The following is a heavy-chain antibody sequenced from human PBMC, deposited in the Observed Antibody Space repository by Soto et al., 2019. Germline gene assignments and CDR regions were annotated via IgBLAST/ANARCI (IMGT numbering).Heavy chain of an antibody. J-gene: IGHJ4*02. D-gene: IGHD5-18*01. Sequence: GGSLRLSCAASGFTFSSYGMHWVRQAPGKGLEWVAVIWYDGSNKYYADSVKGRFTISRDNSKNTLYLQMNSLRAEDTAVYYCARGPLYVDTALLGYWGQGTLVTVSS. CDR2: IWYDGSNK. CDR1: GFTFSSYG. CDR3: ARGPLYVDTALLGY. V-gene: IGHV3-33*01.